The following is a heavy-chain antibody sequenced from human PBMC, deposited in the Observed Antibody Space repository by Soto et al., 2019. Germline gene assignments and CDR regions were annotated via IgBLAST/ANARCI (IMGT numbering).Heavy chain of an antibody. V-gene: IGHV5-51*01. J-gene: IGHJ6*03. CDR2: IYPGDSDT. CDR1: GYSFTSYW. Sequence: GESLKISCKGSGYSFTSYWIGWVRQMPGKGLEWMGIIYPGDSDTRYSPSFQGQVTISADKSISTAYLQWSSLKASDTAMYYCARHRPTPDDSYYDILTGYSNYYYYYMGVWGKGTTVTVSS. D-gene: IGHD3-9*01. CDR3: ARHRPTPDDSYYDILTGYSNYYYYYMGV.